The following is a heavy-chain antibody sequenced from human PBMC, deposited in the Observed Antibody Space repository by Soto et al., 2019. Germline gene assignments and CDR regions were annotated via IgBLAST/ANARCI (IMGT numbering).Heavy chain of an antibody. D-gene: IGHD6-19*01. CDR1: GGTFSSYA. CDR2: INPNSGGT. V-gene: IGHV1-2*04. J-gene: IGHJ6*02. Sequence: GASVKVSCKASGGTFSSYAISWVRQAPGQGLEWMGWINPNSGGTNYAQKFQGWVTMTRDTSISTAYMELSRLRSDDTAVYYCARDRFEAVAGFYYYYGMDVWGQGTTVTVSS. CDR3: ARDRFEAVAGFYYYYGMDV.